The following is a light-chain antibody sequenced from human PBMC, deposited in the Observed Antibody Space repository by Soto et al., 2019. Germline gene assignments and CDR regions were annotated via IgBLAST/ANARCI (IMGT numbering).Light chain of an antibody. J-gene: IGLJ1*01. V-gene: IGLV2-14*03. CDR1: SSDVGGYNF. Sequence: QSALTQPASVSGSPGQSITISCTGTSSDVGGYNFVSWYQQYPGRAPKVMIYDVSNRPSGVSNRFYGSKSGNTASLTISGLQAEDEADYYCNSYSSSATYVFGTGTKGTVL. CDR2: DVS. CDR3: NSYSSSATYV.